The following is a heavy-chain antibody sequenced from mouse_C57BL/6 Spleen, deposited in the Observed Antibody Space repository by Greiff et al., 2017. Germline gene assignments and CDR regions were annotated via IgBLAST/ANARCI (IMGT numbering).Heavy chain of an antibody. Sequence: EVQLQESGPGLVKPSQSLSLTCSVTGYSITSGYYWNWIRQFPGNKLEWMGYISYDGSNNYNPSLKNRISITRDTSKNQFFLKLNSVTTEDTATYYGARDLGYDGYYHYYAMDYWGQGTSVTVSS. CDR1: GYSITSGYY. CDR2: ISYDGSN. D-gene: IGHD2-3*01. V-gene: IGHV3-6*01. J-gene: IGHJ4*01. CDR3: ARDLGYDGYYHYYAMDY.